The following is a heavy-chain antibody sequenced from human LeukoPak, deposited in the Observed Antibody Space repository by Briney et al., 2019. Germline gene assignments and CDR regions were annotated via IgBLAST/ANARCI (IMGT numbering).Heavy chain of an antibody. V-gene: IGHV1-18*01. D-gene: IGHD3-16*01. J-gene: IGHJ4*02. Sequence: GASVKVSCTTSGYIFTSYGISWVRQAPGQGLECVGWISAFNGNTNYAQKFQGRVTMTTDTSTSTAYMDLRSLKSDDTAVYFCARGMVHDYWGQGTLITVSS. CDR3: ARGMVHDY. CDR1: GYIFTSYG. CDR2: ISAFNGNT.